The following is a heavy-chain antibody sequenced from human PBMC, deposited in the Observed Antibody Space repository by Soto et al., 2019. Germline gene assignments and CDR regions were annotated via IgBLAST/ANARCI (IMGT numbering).Heavy chain of an antibody. CDR3: ASEVNAVHSSSATPFDI. V-gene: IGHV1-69*13. Sequence: ASVKFSFKASGGTFSSDAISWVRQAPGQGLEWMGGIIPIFGTANYAQKFQGRVTITADESTSTAYMELSSLRSEDTAVYYCASEVNAVHSSSATPFDICGQGTMVTVS. J-gene: IGHJ3*02. CDR2: IIPIFGTA. CDR1: GGTFSSDA. D-gene: IGHD6-13*01.